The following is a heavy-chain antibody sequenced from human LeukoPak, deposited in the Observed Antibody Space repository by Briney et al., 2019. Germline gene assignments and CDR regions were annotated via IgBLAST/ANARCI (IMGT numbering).Heavy chain of an antibody. Sequence: PSETLSLTCTVSGYSISSGYYWGWIRQPPGKELEWIGNIYHSGSAYYNPTLKSGVTISIDTSKNKLSLNLCSVTAADTAVYYCARGPGYSSSSFDYWGQGTLVTVSS. CDR1: GYSISSGYY. CDR2: IYHSGSA. V-gene: IGHV4-38-2*02. J-gene: IGHJ4*02. CDR3: ARGPGYSSSSFDY. D-gene: IGHD6-6*01.